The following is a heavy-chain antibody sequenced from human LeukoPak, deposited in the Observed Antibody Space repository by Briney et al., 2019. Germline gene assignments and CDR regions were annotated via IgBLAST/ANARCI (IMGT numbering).Heavy chain of an antibody. CDR2: ISSSGRNI. Sequence: GGSLRLSCVASGFTFSNYEFNWVRQAPGKGLEWVSYISSSGRNIYYADSVKGRFTISRDNAKNSLYLQMNSLRAEDTAVYYCARQEYYYDNRGFTFDYWGQGTLVTVSS. D-gene: IGHD3-22*01. CDR1: GFTFSNYE. J-gene: IGHJ4*02. V-gene: IGHV3-48*03. CDR3: ARQEYYYDNRGFTFDY.